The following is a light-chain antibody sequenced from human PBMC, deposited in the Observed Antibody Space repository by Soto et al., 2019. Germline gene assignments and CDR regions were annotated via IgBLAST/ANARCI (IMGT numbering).Light chain of an antibody. J-gene: IGKJ3*01. Sequence: DIQITQSPSSVYASVGDRVTVTCRASKIISSLLAWYQQTPGKAPNLLIYGASTLQRGVPSRFSGRGSGTEFTLTISNLQPEDFAIYFCQQGNSFPFTFGPGTRVD. CDR2: GAS. CDR3: QQGNSFPFT. CDR1: KIISSL. V-gene: IGKV1-12*01.